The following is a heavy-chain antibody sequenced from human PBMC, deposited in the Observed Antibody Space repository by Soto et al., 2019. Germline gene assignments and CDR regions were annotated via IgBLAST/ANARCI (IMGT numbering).Heavy chain of an antibody. Sequence: QPGGSLRLSCAASGFKFSNYAMSWVRQAPGKGLEWVSLISATGGGTYYADSVKGRFTISRDNSHNTLYLQVHSLTAEDTAVYYCANDRRAGGNSAFYFDFWGQGAQVTVSS. J-gene: IGHJ4*02. CDR1: GFKFSNYA. CDR2: ISATGGGT. V-gene: IGHV3-23*01. CDR3: ANDRRAGGNSAFYFDF. D-gene: IGHD3-16*01.